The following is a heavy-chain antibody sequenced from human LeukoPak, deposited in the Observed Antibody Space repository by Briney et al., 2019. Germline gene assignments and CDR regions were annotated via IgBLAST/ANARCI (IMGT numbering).Heavy chain of an antibody. V-gene: IGHV4-39*06. D-gene: IGHD3-10*01. CDR2: IYYSGST. J-gene: IGHJ4*02. CDR1: GGSISNYY. CDR3: ASFYGSGFSFDY. Sequence: PSETLSLTCTVSGGSISNYYWGWIRQPPGEGLEWIGSIYYSGSTYYNSSLQSRVTISVHMSNNQFALKLSSVTAADTAVYYCASFYGSGFSFDYWGQGTLVTVSS.